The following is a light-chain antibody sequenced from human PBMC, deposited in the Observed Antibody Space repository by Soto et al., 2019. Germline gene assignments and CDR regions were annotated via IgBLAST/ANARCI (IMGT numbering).Light chain of an antibody. V-gene: IGKV3-15*01. Sequence: ESVLPPFPGTLPLSPWERPTLSGEASQSVTSNYLAWYQQRPGQPPNLLIYGASTRATGIPARFSGSGSGTAFTLTISSLQSEDFAVYECQQYNNWPLTFGQGTKVDIK. CDR1: QSVTSN. J-gene: IGKJ1*01. CDR2: GAS. CDR3: QQYNNWPLT.